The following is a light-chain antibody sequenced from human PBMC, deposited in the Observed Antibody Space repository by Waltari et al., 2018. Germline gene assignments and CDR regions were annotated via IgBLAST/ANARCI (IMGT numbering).Light chain of an antibody. J-gene: IGKJ2*01. Sequence: IVMTQSPATLSVSPGERATLSCRASQNVRSNLAWYQQKPGQAPWLLIYGASTRATDVPARLGGSGFGTEFTLTISSLQSEDFAVYYCQHYEGWPPSYTFGQGTKVEI. CDR1: QNVRSN. CDR3: QHYEGWPPSYT. CDR2: GAS. V-gene: IGKV3-15*01.